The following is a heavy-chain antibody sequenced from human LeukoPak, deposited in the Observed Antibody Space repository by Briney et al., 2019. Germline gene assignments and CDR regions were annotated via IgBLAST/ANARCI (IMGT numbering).Heavy chain of an antibody. CDR3: TRDRQGPKLYEMHV. CDR2: IRQDGSAK. D-gene: IGHD3-10*01. V-gene: IGHV3-7*01. CDR1: GFTFSTYW. Sequence: GGSLRLSCAASGFTFSTYWMSWGRQAPGKGLEWVANIRQDGSAKYYLDSVKGRFTISRDNAKNSLYLQLNSLRAEDTAVYSCTRDRQGPKLYEMHVWGQGTTVTVSS. J-gene: IGHJ6*02.